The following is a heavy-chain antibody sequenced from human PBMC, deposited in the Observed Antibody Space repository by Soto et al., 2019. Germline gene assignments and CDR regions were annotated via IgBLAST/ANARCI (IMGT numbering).Heavy chain of an antibody. D-gene: IGHD3-10*01. CDR2: IYWDDDK. CDR1: GFSLSTSGVG. Sequence: QITLKESGPTLVKPTQTLTLTCTFSGFSLSTSGVGVGWIRQPPGKALEWLALIYWDDDKRYSPSLKSRLTITKDTSKNQVVLTMTNMDPVDTATYYCAHGFGVYYYYGMDVWGQGTTVTVSS. CDR3: AHGFGVYYYYGMDV. J-gene: IGHJ6*02. V-gene: IGHV2-5*02.